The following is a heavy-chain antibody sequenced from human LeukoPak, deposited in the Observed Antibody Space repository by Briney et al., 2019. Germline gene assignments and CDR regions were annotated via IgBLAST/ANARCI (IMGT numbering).Heavy chain of an antibody. CDR1: GGSISSSSYY. V-gene: IGHV4-39*07. J-gene: IGHJ5*02. CDR3: ARDPEYYGSGSLIGGWFDP. Sequence: SETLSLTCTVSGGSISSSSYYWGWIRQPPGKGLEWIGSIYYSGSTYYNPSLKSRVTISVDTSKNQFSLKLSSVTAADTAVYYCARDPEYYGSGSLIGGWFDPWGQGTLVTVSS. CDR2: IYYSGST. D-gene: IGHD3-10*01.